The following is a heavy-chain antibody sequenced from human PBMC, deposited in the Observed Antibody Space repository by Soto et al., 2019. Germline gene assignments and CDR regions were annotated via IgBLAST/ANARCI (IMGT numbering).Heavy chain of an antibody. CDR2: ISSSGSTI. V-gene: IGHV3-48*03. J-gene: IGHJ6*02. Sequence: GGSLRLSCAASGFTFSSYEMNWVRQAPGKGLEWVSYISSSGSTIYYADSVKGRFTISRDNAKNSLYLQMNSLRAEDTAVYYCARSPIVVVVAATFNYYYYGMDVWGQGTTVTVSS. CDR1: GFTFSSYE. CDR3: ARSPIVVVVAATFNYYYYGMDV. D-gene: IGHD2-15*01.